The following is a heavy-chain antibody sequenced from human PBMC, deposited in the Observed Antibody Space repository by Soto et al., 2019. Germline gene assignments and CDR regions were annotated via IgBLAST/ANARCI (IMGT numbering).Heavy chain of an antibody. CDR3: AAGGDYAKYYFDY. J-gene: IGHJ4*02. V-gene: IGHV4-31*03. D-gene: IGHD4-17*01. CDR1: GGSISSGGYY. CDR2: IYYSGST. Sequence: PSETLSLTCTVSGGSISSGGYYWSWIRQHPGKGLEWIGYIYYSGSTYYNPSLKSRATISVDTSKNQFSLKLSSVTAADTAVYYCAAGGDYAKYYFDYWGQGTLVTVSS.